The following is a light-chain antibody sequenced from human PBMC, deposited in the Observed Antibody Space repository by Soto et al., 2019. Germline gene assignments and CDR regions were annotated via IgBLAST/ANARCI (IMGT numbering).Light chain of an antibody. Sequence: DIQMTQSPSTLSASVGARVTITCRARQRVTSWLSWYQQKQGKAPNLIFYKASNVEYGVSSRFSVSGYGTAFTLTISSLQPDDFATYYCQQYRGYSWTFGQGTKVEIK. CDR1: QRVTSW. V-gene: IGKV1-5*03. CDR2: KAS. J-gene: IGKJ1*01. CDR3: QQYRGYSWT.